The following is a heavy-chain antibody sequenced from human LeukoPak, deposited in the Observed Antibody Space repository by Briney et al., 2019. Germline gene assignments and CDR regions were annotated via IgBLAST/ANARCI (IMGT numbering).Heavy chain of an antibody. CDR1: GFTFSSYW. CDR2: IKSDGTST. Sequence: GGSLRLSCAASGFTFSSYWMHWVRQAPGKGLVWVSRIKSDGTSTSYADSVKGRFTISRDISKNAVYLQMNSLRAEDTAVYYCARDSYGDANFDSWGQGTLVTVSS. J-gene: IGHJ4*02. CDR3: ARDSYGDANFDS. D-gene: IGHD4-17*01. V-gene: IGHV3-74*01.